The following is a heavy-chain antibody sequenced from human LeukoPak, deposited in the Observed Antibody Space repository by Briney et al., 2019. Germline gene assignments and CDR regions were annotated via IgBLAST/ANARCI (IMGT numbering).Heavy chain of an antibody. V-gene: IGHV1-24*01. CDR2: YDPEYGDT. D-gene: IGHD3-9*01. Sequence: GASVKVSCKVSGYSFNDLSVHWVRQAPGKGPQWMGGYDPEYGDTIYAQNFQGRLTMTEDISTATAFMEVSSLRSEDTAVYYCTAVSLLRGYDVLTFYSYPNYFDFWGQGTLVTVSS. CDR1: GYSFNDLS. J-gene: IGHJ4*02. CDR3: TAVSLLRGYDVLTFYSYPNYFDF.